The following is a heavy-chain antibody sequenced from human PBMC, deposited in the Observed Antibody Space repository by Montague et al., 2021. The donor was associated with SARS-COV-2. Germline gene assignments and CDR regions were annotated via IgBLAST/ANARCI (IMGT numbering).Heavy chain of an antibody. Sequence: SETLPLTCTVSGGSISSSSYYWGWIRQPPGKGLEWIGSIYYSGITYYNPSLKSRVTISVDTSKNQFSLKLSSVTAADTAVYYCARVGRQQLVRLSGMDVWGQGTTVTVSS. CDR2: IYYSGIT. D-gene: IGHD6-13*01. CDR1: GGSISSSSYY. J-gene: IGHJ6*02. V-gene: IGHV4-39*07. CDR3: ARVGRQQLVRLSGMDV.